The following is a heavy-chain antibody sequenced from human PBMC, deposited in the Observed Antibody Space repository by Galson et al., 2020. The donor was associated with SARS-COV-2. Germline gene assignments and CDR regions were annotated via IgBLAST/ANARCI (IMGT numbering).Heavy chain of an antibody. J-gene: IGHJ6*02. V-gene: IGHV1-2*02. CDR3: VRGLSGGGPYYHVYGLDV. Sequence: ASVKVSCKASGYYFTGYYMYWVRQAPGQGLEYMGWTNPSTGSARSGQKFHDRVTMTSDMSISTAFMKLNRLTFDDAAVYYCVRGLSGGGPYYHVYGLDVWGQGTTVSVSS. CDR1: GYYFTGYY. D-gene: IGHD3-22*01. CDR2: TNPSTGSA.